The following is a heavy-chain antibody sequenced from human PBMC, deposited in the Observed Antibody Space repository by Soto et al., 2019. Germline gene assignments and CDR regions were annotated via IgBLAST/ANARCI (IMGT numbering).Heavy chain of an antibody. J-gene: IGHJ6*02. CDR3: ARGQGAAIGDYYYHGMDV. D-gene: IGHD2-2*02. CDR2: IRSRANNFAT. V-gene: IGHV3-73*01. CDR1: GFTFSTYS. Sequence: ESGGGLVQPGGSLRLSCAASGFTFSTYSLTWVRQAPGKGLEWVGRIRSRANNFATSSAASVKGRFTFSRDDSKNTAYLQMNTLKPEDTAVYYCARGQGAAIGDYYYHGMDVWGQGTTVTVSS.